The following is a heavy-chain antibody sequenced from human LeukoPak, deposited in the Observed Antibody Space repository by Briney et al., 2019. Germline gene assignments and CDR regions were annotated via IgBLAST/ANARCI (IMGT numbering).Heavy chain of an antibody. Sequence: GGSLRLSCAASGFTFSSYSMNWVRQAPGKGLEWVSSINSSSSYIYYADSVKRRFTISRNNAKKSLYLQMNSLRAEDTAVYYCARDRVGAVAGTNLDYWGQGTLVTVSS. CDR2: INSSSSYI. V-gene: IGHV3-21*01. CDR3: ARDRVGAVAGTNLDY. CDR1: GFTFSSYS. J-gene: IGHJ4*02. D-gene: IGHD6-19*01.